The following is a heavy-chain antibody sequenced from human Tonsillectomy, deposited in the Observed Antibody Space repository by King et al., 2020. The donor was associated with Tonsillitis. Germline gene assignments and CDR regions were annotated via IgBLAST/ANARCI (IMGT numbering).Heavy chain of an antibody. CDR1: GGSISSYY. Sequence: QLQESGPGLVKPSETLSLTCTVSGGSISSYYWSWIRQPPGKGLEWIGYIYYSGSTNYNPSLKSRVTISVDTSKNQFSLQLSSVTAADTAVYYCARDGAMVRGVRRENWFDPWGQGTLVTVSS. J-gene: IGHJ5*02. CDR3: ARDGAMVRGVRRENWFDP. V-gene: IGHV4-59*01. CDR2: IYYSGST. D-gene: IGHD3-10*01.